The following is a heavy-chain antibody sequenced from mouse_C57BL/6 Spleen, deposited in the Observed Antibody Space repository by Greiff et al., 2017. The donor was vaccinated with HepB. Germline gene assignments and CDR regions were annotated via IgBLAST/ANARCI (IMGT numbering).Heavy chain of an antibody. CDR1: GYTFTSYW. Sequence: QVQLQQPGAELVKPGASVKLSCKASGYTFTSYWMQWVKQRPGQGLEWIGEIDPSDSYTNYNQKFKGKATLTVDTSSSTAYMQLSSLTSEDSAVYYCARSITTEEGFDYWGQGTTLTVSS. CDR3: ARSITTEEGFDY. V-gene: IGHV1-50*01. CDR2: IDPSDSYT. D-gene: IGHD1-1*01. J-gene: IGHJ2*01.